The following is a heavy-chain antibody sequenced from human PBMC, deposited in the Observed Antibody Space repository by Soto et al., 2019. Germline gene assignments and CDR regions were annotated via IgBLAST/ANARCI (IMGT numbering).Heavy chain of an antibody. Sequence: QVQLVESGGGVVQPGRSLTLSCAASGFSFSTYVFHWVRQAPGTGPEWVEVIWFDGSKNYYADSVEGRFTISRDNSKNTLFLQMNTLRDEDTAVYYCARDPASVGYHFDLWGQGTLVTVSS. CDR1: GFSFSTYV. V-gene: IGHV3-33*01. CDR3: ARDPASVGYHFDL. J-gene: IGHJ4*02. CDR2: IWFDGSKN. D-gene: IGHD6-13*01.